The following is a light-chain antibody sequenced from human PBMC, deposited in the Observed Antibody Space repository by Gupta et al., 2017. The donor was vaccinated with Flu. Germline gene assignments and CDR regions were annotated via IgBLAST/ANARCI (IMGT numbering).Light chain of an antibody. CDR1: SSDVGGYNY. Sequence: QSALTQPVSVSGSPGQSITISRTGTSSDVGGYNYVSWYQQHPGKAPKLMIYEVSNRPSGVSNRFSGSKSGSTASLTISGLQAEDEADYYCSSYTSSSTPLVVFGGGTKLTVL. V-gene: IGLV2-14*01. CDR2: EVS. CDR3: SSYTSSSTPLVV. J-gene: IGLJ2*01.